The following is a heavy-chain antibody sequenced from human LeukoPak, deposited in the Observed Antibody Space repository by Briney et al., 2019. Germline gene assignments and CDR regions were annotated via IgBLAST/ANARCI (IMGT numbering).Heavy chain of an antibody. CDR2: ISSSGSTI. CDR3: ARDHSRRSYFDY. V-gene: IGHV3-48*03. J-gene: IGHJ4*02. Sequence: GGSLRLSCAASGFTFSSYEMNWVRQAPGKGLEWVSYISSSGSTIYYADSVKGRFTISRDNAKNPLYLQMNSLRAEDTAVYYCARDHSRRSYFDYWGQGTLVTVSS. CDR1: GFTFSSYE.